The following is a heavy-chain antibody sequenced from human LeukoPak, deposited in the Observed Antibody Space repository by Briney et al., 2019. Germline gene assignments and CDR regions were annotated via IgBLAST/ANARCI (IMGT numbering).Heavy chain of an antibody. V-gene: IGHV3-30*03. CDR3: ARCSGYGMDV. Sequence: QAGGSLRLSCAASGFTFSSYGMSWVRQAPGKGLEWVAVMSFDGTHIYYADSVKGRFTVSRDNSKNTLYLQMNSLRAEDTAVYHCARCSGYGMDVWGQGTTVTVSS. CDR1: GFTFSSYG. CDR2: MSFDGTHI. D-gene: IGHD3-10*02. J-gene: IGHJ6*02.